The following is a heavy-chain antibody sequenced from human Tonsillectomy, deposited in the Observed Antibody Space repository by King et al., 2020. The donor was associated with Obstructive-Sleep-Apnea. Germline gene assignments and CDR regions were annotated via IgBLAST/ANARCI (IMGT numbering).Heavy chain of an antibody. D-gene: IGHD4-17*01. CDR1: GFSFSDHY. J-gene: IGHJ4*02. CDR2: IRNKVNSYTT. CDR3: ARVRLAYGDFADF. V-gene: IGHV3-72*01. Sequence: QLVQSGGDSVQPGGSLRLSCAASGFSFSDHYMDWVRQAPGKGLEWVGRIRNKVNSYTTEYAASVKGRFTLSSDDSKNSLYLQMNSLKTEDTAVYYCARVRLAYGDFADFWGQGTLVTVSS.